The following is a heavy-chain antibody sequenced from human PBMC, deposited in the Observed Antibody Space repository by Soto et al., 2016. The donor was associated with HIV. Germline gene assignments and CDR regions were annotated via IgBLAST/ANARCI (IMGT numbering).Heavy chain of an antibody. Sequence: EVQLLESGGDLVQPGGSLRLSCAASKFTFSSYAMSWVRQAPGKGLEWVSAISGSGGSTYYADSVKGRFTISRDNSKNTLYLQMNSLRAEDTAVYYCAKDRGTMVRGVTLYYYYYGMDVWGQGTTVTVSS. CDR2: ISGSGGST. J-gene: IGHJ6*02. CDR3: AKDRGTMVRGVTLYYYYYGMDV. D-gene: IGHD3-10*01. V-gene: IGHV3-23*01. CDR1: KFTFSSYA.